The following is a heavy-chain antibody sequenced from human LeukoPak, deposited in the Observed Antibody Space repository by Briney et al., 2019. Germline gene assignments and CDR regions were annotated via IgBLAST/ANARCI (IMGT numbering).Heavy chain of an antibody. D-gene: IGHD1-26*01. CDR1: GYTFTSYY. CDR3: ARDGGGDRYSGSYYYYYYYMDV. CDR2: INPNGGST. V-gene: IGHV1-46*01. J-gene: IGHJ6*03. Sequence: ASVKVSCKASGYTFTSYYMHWVRQAPGQGLEWMGIINPNGGSTSYAQKFQGRVTMTRDTSTSTVYMELSSLRSEDTAVYYCARDGGGDRYSGSYYYYYYYMDVWGKGTTVTVSS.